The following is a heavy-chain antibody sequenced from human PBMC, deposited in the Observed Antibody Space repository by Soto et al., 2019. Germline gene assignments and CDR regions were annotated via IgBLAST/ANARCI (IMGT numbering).Heavy chain of an antibody. CDR3: ARDFSLGVPREDWFDP. V-gene: IGHV4-30-4*08. CDR2: IYYSGST. CDR1: GGSISSGGYY. J-gene: IGHJ5*02. Sequence: SETLSLTCTVSGGSISSGGYYWSWIRQHPGKGLEWIGYIYYSGSTYYNPSLKSRVTISVDTSKNQFSLKLSSVTAADTAVYYCARDFSLGVPREDWFDPWGQGTLVIVSS.